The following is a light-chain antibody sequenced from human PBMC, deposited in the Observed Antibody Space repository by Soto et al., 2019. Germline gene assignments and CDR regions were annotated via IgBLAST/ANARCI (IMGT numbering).Light chain of an antibody. V-gene: IGKV3-20*01. CDR3: QQYGSPPFT. CDR1: QSVRSNF. Sequence: IVLTQSPGTLSLSPGERATLSCRASQSVRSNFLAWYQQKPGQAPRLLIYGASSRATGIPDRFRGSGSGTDFTLTINRLEPDDFQLYYCQQYGSPPFTFGPGTKVDIK. J-gene: IGKJ3*01. CDR2: GAS.